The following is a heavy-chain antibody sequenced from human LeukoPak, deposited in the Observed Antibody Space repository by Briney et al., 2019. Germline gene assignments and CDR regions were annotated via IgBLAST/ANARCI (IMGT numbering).Heavy chain of an antibody. Sequence: VASVKVSCKASGYTFTSYGISWVRPAPGQGLEWMGWISAYNGNTNYAQKLQGRVTMTTDTSTSTAYMEPRSLRSDDTAVYYCARDVWGGDFDYWGQGTLVTVSS. J-gene: IGHJ4*02. CDR2: ISAYNGNT. CDR3: ARDVWGGDFDY. CDR1: GYTFTSYG. D-gene: IGHD3-16*01. V-gene: IGHV1-18*01.